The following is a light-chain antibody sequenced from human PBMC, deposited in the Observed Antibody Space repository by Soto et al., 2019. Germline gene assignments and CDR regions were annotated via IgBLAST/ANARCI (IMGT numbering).Light chain of an antibody. CDR1: QGISTF. J-gene: IGKJ3*01. V-gene: IGKV1-9*01. CDR3: QQLNSYPRT. CDR2: AAS. Sequence: DIQITQSPSSLSASVGDRVTITCRSSQGISTFLNWYQQKPGKAPRLLIYAASRLQSGVPSRFSGSGSGTDFTLTISSLQPEDFATYYCQQLNSYPRTFGPGTKVDIK.